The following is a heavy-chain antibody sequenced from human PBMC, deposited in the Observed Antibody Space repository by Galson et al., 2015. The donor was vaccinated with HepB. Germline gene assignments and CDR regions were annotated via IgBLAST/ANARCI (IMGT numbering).Heavy chain of an antibody. CDR1: GFTFSSYP. CDR2: ISYDGRNE. CDR3: AREVGSCSGGSCYSPGGYYYGMDV. D-gene: IGHD2-15*01. V-gene: IGHV3-30*04. J-gene: IGHJ6*02. Sequence: SLRLSCAASGFTFSSYPMHWVRQAPGKGLEWVAVISYDGRNEYYADSVKGRFTISRDNAKNSLYLQMNSLRAEDTAVYYCAREVGSCSGGSCYSPGGYYYGMDVWGQGTTVTVSS.